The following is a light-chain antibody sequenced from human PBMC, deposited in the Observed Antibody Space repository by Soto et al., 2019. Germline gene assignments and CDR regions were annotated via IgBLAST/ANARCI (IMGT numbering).Light chain of an antibody. CDR2: AAS. CDR3: QQSYSSPVP. CDR1: QGIRND. V-gene: IGKV1-6*01. Sequence: AIQMTQSPSSLSASVGDRVTITCRASQGIRNDLGWYQQKPGKAPKLLIYAASSLQSGVPSRFSGSGSGTDFTLTINRLQPEDFAPYYCQQSYSSPVPLDQGTRQEIK. J-gene: IGKJ5*01.